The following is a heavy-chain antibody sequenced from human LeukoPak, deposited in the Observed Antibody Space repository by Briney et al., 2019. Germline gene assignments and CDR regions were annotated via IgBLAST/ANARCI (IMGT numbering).Heavy chain of an antibody. D-gene: IGHD2-2*02. Sequence: KPSETLSLTCTVSGGSISSYYWSWIRQPPGKGLEWIGYIYYSGSTNYNPSLKSRVTISVDTSKNQFSLKLSSVTAADTAVYYCARQAAAILFIYFDYWGQGTLVTVSS. CDR3: ARQAAAILFIYFDY. CDR1: GGSISSYY. J-gene: IGHJ4*02. CDR2: IYYSGST. V-gene: IGHV4-59*08.